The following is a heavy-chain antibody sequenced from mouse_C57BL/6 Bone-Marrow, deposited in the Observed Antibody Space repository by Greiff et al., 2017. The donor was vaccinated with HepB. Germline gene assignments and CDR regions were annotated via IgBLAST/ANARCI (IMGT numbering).Heavy chain of an antibody. CDR1: GFSITSYG. Sequence: QVQLQQSGPGLVQPSQSLSITCTVSGFSITSYGVHWVRQSPGKGLEWLGVIWSGGSTDYNAAFISRLSISKDNSKSQVFFKMNSLQADDTAIYYCARNWDDGYDWGYFDVWGTGTTVTVSS. J-gene: IGHJ1*03. CDR3: ARNWDDGYDWGYFDV. CDR2: IWSGGST. D-gene: IGHD2-2*01. V-gene: IGHV2-2*01.